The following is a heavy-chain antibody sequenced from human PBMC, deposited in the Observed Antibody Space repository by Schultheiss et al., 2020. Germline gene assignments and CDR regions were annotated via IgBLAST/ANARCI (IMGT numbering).Heavy chain of an antibody. Sequence: SETLSLTCTVSGGSISSSSYYWSWIRQPPGKGLEWIGYIYYSGSTNYNPSLKSRVTISVDTSKNQFSLKLSSVTAADTAVYYCARVYGDGYNIWGQGTLVTVSS. J-gene: IGHJ4*02. CDR3: ARVYGDGYNI. D-gene: IGHD5-24*01. CDR1: GGSISSSSYY. CDR2: IYYSGST. V-gene: IGHV4-61*05.